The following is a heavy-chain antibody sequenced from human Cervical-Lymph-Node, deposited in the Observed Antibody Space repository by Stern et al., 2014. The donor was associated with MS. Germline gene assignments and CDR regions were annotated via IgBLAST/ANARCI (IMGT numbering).Heavy chain of an antibody. D-gene: IGHD1-20*01. CDR3: ARWAYNWDFDY. J-gene: IGHJ4*02. CDR2: IRVYNGNT. Sequence: DQLVESGAEVKKPGASVKVSCKASGYTFTRYDIAWVRQAPGQGLEWMGWIRVYNGNTEYSKKLQGRVTMTRETSTNTAYMELTSLISDDTAVYYCARWAYNWDFDYWGQGTLVTVSS. V-gene: IGHV1-18*01. CDR1: GYTFTRYD.